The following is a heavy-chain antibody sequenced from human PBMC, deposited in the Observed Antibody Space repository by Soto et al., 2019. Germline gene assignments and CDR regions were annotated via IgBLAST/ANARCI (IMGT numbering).Heavy chain of an antibody. CDR3: AGLWFGEPAPFDY. CDR1: GFTFSSYA. Sequence: PGGSLRLSCAASGFTFSSYAMSWVRQAPGKGLEWVSAISGSGGSTYYADSVKGRFTISRDNSKNTLYLQMNSLRAEDTAVYYCAGLWFGEPAPFDYWGQGTLVTVSS. J-gene: IGHJ4*02. D-gene: IGHD3-10*01. CDR2: ISGSGGST. V-gene: IGHV3-23*01.